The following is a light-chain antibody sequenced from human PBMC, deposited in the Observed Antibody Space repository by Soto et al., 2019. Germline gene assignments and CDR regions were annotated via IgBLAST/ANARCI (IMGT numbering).Light chain of an antibody. V-gene: IGKV3-20*01. J-gene: IGKJ1*01. Sequence: DIVLTQSSCTVSLSPGERAPLSCRASQSVSSTSFAWYQQKPGQPPRLLIYGASSRATGIPERFSGSGSGTDFTLTITRLEPEDFAVYYCHQYGSSPRTFGQGTKVDIK. CDR2: GAS. CDR1: QSVSSTS. CDR3: HQYGSSPRT.